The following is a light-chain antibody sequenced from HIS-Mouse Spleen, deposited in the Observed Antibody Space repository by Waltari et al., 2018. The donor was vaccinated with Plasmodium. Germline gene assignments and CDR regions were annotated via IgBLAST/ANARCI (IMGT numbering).Light chain of an antibody. Sequence: EIVMTPSPATLSVSPGERASPSVSSNLACYQQQAGQATRLLIDGASTRGTVIPARFSGSGSGTEFTLTISSLQSEDFAVYYCQQYNNWSCTFGPGTKVDIK. CDR1: PSVSSN. CDR2: GAS. J-gene: IGKJ3*01. V-gene: IGKV3-15*01. CDR3: QQYNNWSCT.